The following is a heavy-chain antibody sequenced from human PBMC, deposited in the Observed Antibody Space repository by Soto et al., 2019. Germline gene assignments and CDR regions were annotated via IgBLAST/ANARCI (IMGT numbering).Heavy chain of an antibody. CDR1: GGSISSYY. V-gene: IGHV4-59*01. CDR2: IYYSGST. Sequence: SETLSLTCTVSGGSISSYYWSWIQQPPGKGLEWIGYIYYSGSTNYNPSLKSRVTISVDTSKNQFSLKLSSVTAADTAVYYCAREQRWLQYLGYYFDYWGQGTLVTGSS. J-gene: IGHJ4*02. D-gene: IGHD5-12*01. CDR3: AREQRWLQYLGYYFDY.